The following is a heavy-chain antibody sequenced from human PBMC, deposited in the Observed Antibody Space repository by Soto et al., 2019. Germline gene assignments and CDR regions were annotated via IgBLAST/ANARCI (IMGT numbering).Heavy chain of an antibody. D-gene: IGHD6-13*01. Sequence: QTLSLPCGISGKRVARKRATGNCVRQTPSRGLEWLGRTYYRSEWKNDYALSVNSRITINPDTSKNQLSLQLSSVTPDDTAIYYCVRGVDSSFDYWGQATLVTVS. J-gene: IGHJ4*02. CDR3: VRGVDSSFDY. CDR1: GKRVARKRAT. V-gene: IGHV6-1*01. CDR2: TYYRSEWKN.